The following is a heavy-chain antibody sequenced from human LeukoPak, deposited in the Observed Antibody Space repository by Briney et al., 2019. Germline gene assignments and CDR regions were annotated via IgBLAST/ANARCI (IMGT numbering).Heavy chain of an antibody. J-gene: IGHJ5*02. D-gene: IGHD3-16*01. CDR2: ISGSGGST. CDR1: GYTFSDFE. CDR3: AKGLGGRRGFDP. Sequence: GGSLRLSCVGSGYTFSDFEMSWVRQAPGKGLEWVSAISGSGGSTYYADSVKGRFTISRDNSKNTLYLQMNSLRAEDTAVYYCAKGLGGRRGFDPWGQGTLVTVSS. V-gene: IGHV3-23*01.